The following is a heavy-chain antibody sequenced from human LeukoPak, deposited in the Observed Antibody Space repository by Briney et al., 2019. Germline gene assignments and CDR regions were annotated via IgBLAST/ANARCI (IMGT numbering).Heavy chain of an antibody. Sequence: GGSLRLSCAASGFTCSNYALSWVRQAPGKGLEWVSGITGSGGSTNYADSVKGRFTISRDNSKNTLYLQMSSLRAEDTAVYYCTGGGWSADAFDIWGQGTMVTVSS. V-gene: IGHV3-23*01. CDR2: ITGSGGST. J-gene: IGHJ3*02. CDR1: GFTCSNYA. D-gene: IGHD6-19*01. CDR3: TGGGWSADAFDI.